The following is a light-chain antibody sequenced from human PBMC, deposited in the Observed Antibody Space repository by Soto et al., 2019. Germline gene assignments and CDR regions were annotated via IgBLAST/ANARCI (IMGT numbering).Light chain of an antibody. CDR2: EVS. CDR1: SSGVGGYNY. CDR3: SSYTSSSTLV. Sequence: QSALTQPASVSGSPGQSITISCTGTSSGVGGYNYVSWYQQHPGKAPKLMLYEVSNRPSGVSNRFSGSKSGNTASLTISGLQAEDEADYYCSSYTSSSTLVFGGGTKLTVL. V-gene: IGLV2-14*01. J-gene: IGLJ2*01.